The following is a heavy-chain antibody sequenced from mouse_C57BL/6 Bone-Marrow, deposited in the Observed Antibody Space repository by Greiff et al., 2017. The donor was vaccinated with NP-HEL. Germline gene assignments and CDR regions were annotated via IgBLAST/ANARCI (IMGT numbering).Heavy chain of an antibody. V-gene: IGHV1-55*01. CDR3: EGYYGSSPYFDV. J-gene: IGHJ1*03. CDR1: GYTFTSYW. Sequence: QVQLQQPGAELVKPGASVKMSCKASGYTFTSYWITRVKQRPGQGLEWIGDIYPGSGSTNYNEKFKSKATLTVDTSSSTAYMQLSSLTSEDSAVYYCEGYYGSSPYFDVWGTGTTVTVSS. CDR2: IYPGSGST. D-gene: IGHD1-1*01.